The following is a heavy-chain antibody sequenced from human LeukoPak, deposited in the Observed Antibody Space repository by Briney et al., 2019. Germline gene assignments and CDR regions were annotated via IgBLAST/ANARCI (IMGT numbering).Heavy chain of an antibody. Sequence: GGSLRLSCAASGFTFSSYAMSWVRQAPGKGLELVSAISGSGGSTYYADSVKGRFTISRDNSKNTLYLQMNSLRAEDTAVYYCAKELAVAGTPLYYYYGMDVWGQGTTVTVSS. CDR1: GFTFSSYA. CDR3: AKELAVAGTPLYYYYGMDV. J-gene: IGHJ6*02. D-gene: IGHD6-19*01. V-gene: IGHV3-23*01. CDR2: ISGSGGST.